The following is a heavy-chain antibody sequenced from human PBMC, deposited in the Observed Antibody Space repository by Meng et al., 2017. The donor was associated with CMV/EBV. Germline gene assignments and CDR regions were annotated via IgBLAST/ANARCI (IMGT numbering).Heavy chain of an antibody. CDR3: VRGDMPAAVLGSFDL. D-gene: IGHD2-2*02. Sequence: GGSLRLSCVGSGFSFNDHAMIWVRQPPGKGLEWVSGINWSGSGAGYVDSVKGRFTISRNNARNSLSLEMNNLRVEDTALYYCVRGDMPAAVLGSFDLWGQGTMVTVSS. V-gene: IGHV3-20*04. CDR2: INWSGSGA. CDR1: GFSFNDHA. J-gene: IGHJ3*01.